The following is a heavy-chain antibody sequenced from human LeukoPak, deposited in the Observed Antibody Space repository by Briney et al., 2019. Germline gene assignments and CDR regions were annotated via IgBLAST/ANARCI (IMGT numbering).Heavy chain of an antibody. Sequence: GASVKVSCKASGYTFTGYYMHRVRQAPGQGLEWMGWINPNSGGTNYAQKFQGRVTMTRDTSISTAYMELSRLRSDDTAVYYYARAPRLRRTAYYYYYGMDVWGQGTTVTVSS. V-gene: IGHV1-2*02. J-gene: IGHJ6*02. CDR1: GYTFTGYY. D-gene: IGHD3-16*01. CDR3: ARAPRLRRTAYYYYYGMDV. CDR2: INPNSGGT.